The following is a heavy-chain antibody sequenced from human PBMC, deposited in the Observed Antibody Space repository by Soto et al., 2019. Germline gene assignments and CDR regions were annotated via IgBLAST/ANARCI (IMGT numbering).Heavy chain of an antibody. V-gene: IGHV3-23*01. CDR3: ALLGGNIDY. Sequence: PGGSLRLSCAASGFSFTSYAMSWVRQAPGKGLQWVSSISDSGDNTYYADSLKGRFTISRDNSKNSLYLQMNSLRTEDTALYYCALLGGNIDYWGQGTLVTVSS. CDR1: GFSFTSYA. J-gene: IGHJ4*02. CDR2: ISDSGDNT. D-gene: IGHD3-16*01.